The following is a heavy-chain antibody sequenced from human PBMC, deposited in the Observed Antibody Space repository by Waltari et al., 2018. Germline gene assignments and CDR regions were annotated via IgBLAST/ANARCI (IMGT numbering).Heavy chain of an antibody. CDR3: ARARDEETAMVYFDH. V-gene: IGHV3-66*02. CDR2: IYDAGST. J-gene: IGHJ4*02. Sequence: EVQLAESGGGLVHPGGSLRLYCAASGLTVRTHHRSWVRQAPGKGLEWVSIIYDAGSTYDPDSVEGRFTISRDKSKNTVHLQMNSLRPEDTAIYYCARARDEETAMVYFDHWGQGTLVTVSS. D-gene: IGHD5-18*01. CDR1: GLTVRTHH.